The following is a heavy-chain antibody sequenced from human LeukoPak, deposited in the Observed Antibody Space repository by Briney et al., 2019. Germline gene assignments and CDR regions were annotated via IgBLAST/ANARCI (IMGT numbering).Heavy chain of an antibody. V-gene: IGHV4-31*03. CDR2: IYNSGII. Sequence: SQTLSLTCTVSGGSISSGGYFWTRIRQHPGRGLEWIGYIYNSGIIYYTPSLKSRLSISVDTSKNQFSLKLNSVTAADTAVYYCARDSGNLAFHIWGQGTMVIVSS. CDR1: GGSISSGGYF. D-gene: IGHD5-24*01. CDR3: ARDSGNLAFHI. J-gene: IGHJ3*02.